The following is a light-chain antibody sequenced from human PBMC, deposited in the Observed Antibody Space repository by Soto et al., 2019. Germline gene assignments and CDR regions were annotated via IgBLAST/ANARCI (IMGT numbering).Light chain of an antibody. CDR1: QSVSSY. J-gene: IGKJ4*01. Sequence: EIVLTQSPVTLSLSPGERATLSCRASQSVSSYLAWYQHKPGQAPRLLIYDASSRATGIPDRFSGSGSGTDFTLAISSLEPEDFAVYYCQQSSNWPLTFGGGTKVDIK. CDR2: DAS. CDR3: QQSSNWPLT. V-gene: IGKV3-11*01.